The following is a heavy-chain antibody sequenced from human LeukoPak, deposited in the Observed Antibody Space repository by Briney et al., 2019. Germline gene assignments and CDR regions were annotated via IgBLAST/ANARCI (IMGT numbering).Heavy chain of an antibody. CDR3: ARLGPPAYYYMDV. CDR2: IYTSGGT. V-gene: IGHV4-4*09. CDR1: GGSISSYY. Sequence: SETLSLTCTVSGGSISSYYWSWIRQPPGKGLEWIGYIYTSGGTNYNPSLKSRVTISVDTSKNQFSLKLSSVTAADTAVYYCARLGPPAYYYMDVWGKGTTVTVSS. J-gene: IGHJ6*03.